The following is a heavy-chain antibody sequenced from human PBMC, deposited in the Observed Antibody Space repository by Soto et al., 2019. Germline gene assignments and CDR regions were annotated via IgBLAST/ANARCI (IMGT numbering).Heavy chain of an antibody. Sequence: GESLKISCEGSGFRFTNYWISWVRQMPGKGLEWMGIIYPGDSDTRYGPSFQGQVTISADKSISTAYLQWSSLKASDTAMYYCARHGVGDILTGQPDYWGQGTLVTVSS. D-gene: IGHD3-9*01. V-gene: IGHV5-51*01. CDR2: IYPGDSDT. J-gene: IGHJ4*02. CDR1: GFRFTNYW. CDR3: ARHGVGDILTGQPDY.